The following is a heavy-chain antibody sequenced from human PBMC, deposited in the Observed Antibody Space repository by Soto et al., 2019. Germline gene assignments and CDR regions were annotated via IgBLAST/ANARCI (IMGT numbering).Heavy chain of an antibody. V-gene: IGHV3-15*01. CDR3: TKEGVVVVGATDY. CDR1: GFTFSNAW. CDR2: IKSKTDGGTT. Sequence: EVQLVESGGGLVKPGGSLRLSCAASGFTFSNAWMSWVRQAPGKGLEWVGRIKSKTDGGTTDYAALVTGRFTISRDDSNTPLYLQMNSLKTDAATVYYWTKEGVVVVGATDYWGQGTLVTVSS. D-gene: IGHD2-15*01. J-gene: IGHJ4*02.